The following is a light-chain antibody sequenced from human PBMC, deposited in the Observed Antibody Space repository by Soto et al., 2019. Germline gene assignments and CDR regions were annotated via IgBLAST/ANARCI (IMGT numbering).Light chain of an antibody. CDR1: QSVSSN. V-gene: IGKV3-15*01. Sequence: IVMTQSASTLSVSPGERATLSCRASQSVSSNLAWYQQKPGQAPRLLIYGASTRATGIPARFSGSGSGTEFTLTISSLQSEDFAVYYCQQYKNWPPITFGQGTRLEIK. J-gene: IGKJ5*01. CDR2: GAS. CDR3: QQYKNWPPIT.